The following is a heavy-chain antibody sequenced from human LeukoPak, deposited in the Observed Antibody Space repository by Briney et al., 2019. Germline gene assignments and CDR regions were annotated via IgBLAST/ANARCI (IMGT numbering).Heavy chain of an antibody. Sequence: PGGTLRLSCAASGFTFSSYGMHWVRQAPGKGLEWVPAIGGSGGRTYYAVSVKGRFTISRDNSKNTLYLQMNSLRADDTALYYCAKASYYYDSSDRFDSWGQGTLVTVSS. V-gene: IGHV3-23*01. CDR3: AKASYYYDSSDRFDS. J-gene: IGHJ4*02. D-gene: IGHD3-22*01. CDR1: GFTFSSYG. CDR2: IGGSGGRT.